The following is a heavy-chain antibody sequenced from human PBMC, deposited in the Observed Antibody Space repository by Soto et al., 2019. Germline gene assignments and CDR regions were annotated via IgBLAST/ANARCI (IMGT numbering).Heavy chain of an antibody. J-gene: IGHJ6*03. V-gene: IGHV4-34*01. CDR2: INHSGST. D-gene: IGHD3-3*01. Sequence: QVQLQQWGAGLLKPSETLSLTCAVYGGSFSGYYWSWIRQPPGKGLEWFGEINHSGSTNYNPSLKSRITISVDPSKNQFSLKLSSVTAADTAVYYCASGYDFWSCFDRHHYYYYMDVWGKGTTVTVSS. CDR3: ASGYDFWSCFDRHHYYYYMDV. CDR1: GGSFSGYY.